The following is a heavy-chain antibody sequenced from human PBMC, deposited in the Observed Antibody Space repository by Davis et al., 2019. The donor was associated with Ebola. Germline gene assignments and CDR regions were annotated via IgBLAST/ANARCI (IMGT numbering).Heavy chain of an antibody. V-gene: IGHV6-1*01. J-gene: IGHJ4*02. D-gene: IGHD3-3*01. Sequence: HSQTLSLTCAISGDSVSGTSGAWNWIRQSPSRGLEWLARTYYNSKWFIDYEISVKSRISINPDTSKNQFSLQLSSVTPEDTAVYYCARLAWRPKGFDYWGQGTLVTVSS. CDR3: ARLAWRPKGFDY. CDR1: GDSVSGTSGA. CDR2: TYYNSKWFI.